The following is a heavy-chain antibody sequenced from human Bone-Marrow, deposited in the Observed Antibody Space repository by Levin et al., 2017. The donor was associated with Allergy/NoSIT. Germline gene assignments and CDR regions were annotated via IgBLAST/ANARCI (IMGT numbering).Heavy chain of an antibody. V-gene: IGHV3-9*01. CDR2: INWNGDDS. CDR1: GFTFDDYA. Sequence: GGSLRLSCAASGFTFDDYAMYWVRQAPGKGLEWVSGINWNGDDSVYADSVKGRFTISRDNAKNALYLEMNSLRPEDTAFYYCTKDMSASIADTEGRFDPWGQGTLVLVSS. D-gene: IGHD6-6*01. J-gene: IGHJ5*02. CDR3: TKDMSASIADTEGRFDP.